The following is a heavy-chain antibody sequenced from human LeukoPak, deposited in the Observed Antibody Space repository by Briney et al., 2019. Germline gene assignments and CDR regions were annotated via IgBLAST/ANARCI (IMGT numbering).Heavy chain of an antibody. Sequence: GGSLRLSCAASGFTLSSYAMSWVRQAPGKGLEWVSAISGSGGSTYYADSVKGRFTISRDNSKNTLYLQMNSLRAEDTAVYYCAKGYVVLTATSFDYWGQGTLVTVSS. CDR3: AKGYVVLTATSFDY. V-gene: IGHV3-23*01. CDR2: ISGSGGST. D-gene: IGHD2-21*02. CDR1: GFTLSSYA. J-gene: IGHJ4*02.